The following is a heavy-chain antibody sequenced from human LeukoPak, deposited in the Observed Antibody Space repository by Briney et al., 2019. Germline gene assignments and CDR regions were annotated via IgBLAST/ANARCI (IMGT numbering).Heavy chain of an antibody. J-gene: IGHJ5*02. CDR3: MRLSRPTGSLRLPNPSPPWSGWFDP. CDR1: GYSFATHW. CDR2: IYPGDSDT. D-gene: IGHD1-1*01. V-gene: IGHV5-51*01. Sequence: GESLKISCQGFGYSFATHWIGWVRQAPGKGLEWMGIIYPGDSDTRYSPSFRGQVTISVDKAMSTAYLQWGSLRASDTAIYYCMRLSRPTGSLRLPNPSPPWSGWFDPWGQGTLVTVSS.